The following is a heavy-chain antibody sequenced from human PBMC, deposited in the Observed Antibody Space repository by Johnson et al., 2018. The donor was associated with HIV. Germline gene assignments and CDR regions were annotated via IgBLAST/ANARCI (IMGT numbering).Heavy chain of an antibody. CDR3: STSLTGIGYSKQLWAVDI. CDR1: GFTFSNYA. Sequence: VQLVESGGGVVRPGGSLRLSCAASGFTFSNYAMNWVRQAPGKGLEWVSSIGYSASDTYYADSVKGRFTISRDNSNNRLYLQMNSLKIEDTAMYYCSTSLTGIGYSKQLWAVDIWGQGTMVTVSS. D-gene: IGHD4-11*01. CDR2: IGYSASDT. V-gene: IGHV3-23*04. J-gene: IGHJ3*02.